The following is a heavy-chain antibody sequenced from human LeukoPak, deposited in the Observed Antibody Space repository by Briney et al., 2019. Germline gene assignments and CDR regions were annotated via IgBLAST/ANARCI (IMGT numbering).Heavy chain of an antibody. CDR2: INPSIGST. D-gene: IGHD4-17*01. J-gene: IGHJ4*02. V-gene: IGHV1-46*01. CDR3: ARDSEVTTVTYFDY. CDR1: GYTFTTYY. Sequence: ASVKVSCKASGYTFTTYYIHWVRQAPGQGFEWMGVINPSIGSTSFAEKFQGRVTMTRDTSTTTVYMDLSSLRSEDTAVYYCARDSEVTTVTYFDYWGQGTLVPVSS.